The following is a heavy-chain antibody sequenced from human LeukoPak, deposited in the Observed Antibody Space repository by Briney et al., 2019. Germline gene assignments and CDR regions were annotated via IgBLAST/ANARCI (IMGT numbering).Heavy chain of an antibody. CDR2: IYYSGST. CDR1: GGSISSYY. D-gene: IGHD7-27*01. J-gene: IGHJ5*02. Sequence: PSETLSLTCTVSGGSISSYYWSWIRQPPGKGLEWIGYIYYSGSTNYNPSLKSRVTISVDTSKNQFSLKLSSVTPADTAVYYCAREKTGGTWFDPWGQGTLVTVSS. V-gene: IGHV4-59*01. CDR3: AREKTGGTWFDP.